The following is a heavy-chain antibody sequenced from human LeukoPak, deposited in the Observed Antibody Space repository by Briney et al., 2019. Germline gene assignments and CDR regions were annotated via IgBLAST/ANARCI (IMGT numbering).Heavy chain of an antibody. V-gene: IGHV4-4*02. CDR2: IFHDGTT. D-gene: IGHD2-2*01. CDR3: ARDPYCSSTSCYGARHWYFDL. CDR1: GDSISSGNW. Sequence: SGTLSLTCDVSGDSISSGNWWSWVRQPPGKGLEWIGEIFHDGTTKYNPSLHSRLTISVDKSRNQFSLELSSVTAADSAVYYCARDPYCSSTSCYGARHWYFDLWGRGTLVTVSS. J-gene: IGHJ2*01.